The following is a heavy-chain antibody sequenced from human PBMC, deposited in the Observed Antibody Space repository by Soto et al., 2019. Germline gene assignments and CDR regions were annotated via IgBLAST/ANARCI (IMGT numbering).Heavy chain of an antibody. CDR3: ARDRYFYDSRGYYRTLDS. CDR1: GGSFSNDY. CDR2: IFHSGIT. V-gene: IGHV4-59*01. D-gene: IGHD3-22*01. J-gene: IGHJ5*01. Sequence: SETLSLTCSISGGSFSNDYWTWIRQSTGKGLEWIGYIFHSGITDYNPSVKSRVTISIDKSRNLFSLTLTSVTAADTAVYYCARDRYFYDSRGYYRTLDSWGQGTLVTVS.